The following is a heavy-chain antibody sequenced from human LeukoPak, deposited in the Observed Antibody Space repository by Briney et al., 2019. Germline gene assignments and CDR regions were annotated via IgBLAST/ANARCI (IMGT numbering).Heavy chain of an antibody. D-gene: IGHD3-10*01. CDR3: VTLGWFGEAHGMDV. V-gene: IGHV1-24*01. J-gene: IGHJ6*02. Sequence: GASVKVSCKVSGYTLTELSIHWVRQAPGKGLEWMGGFDPEDGETIYAQKFQGRVTMTEDTSTDTAYMELSSLRSEDTAVYYCVTLGWFGEAHGMDVWGQGTTVTVSS. CDR1: GYTLTELS. CDR2: FDPEDGET.